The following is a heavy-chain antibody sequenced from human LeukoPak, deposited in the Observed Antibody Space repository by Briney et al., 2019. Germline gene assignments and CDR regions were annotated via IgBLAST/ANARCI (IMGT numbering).Heavy chain of an antibody. CDR2: INHSGST. CDR3: ARDLVTVTKGFDI. D-gene: IGHD4-17*01. V-gene: IGHV4-34*01. CDR1: GGSFSGYY. Sequence: SETLSLTCAVYGGSFSGYYWSWIRQPPGKGLEWIGEINHSGSTNYNPSLKSRVTISIDTSKNQFSLKLSSVTAADTAVYYCARDLVTVTKGFDIWGQGTMVSVSS. J-gene: IGHJ3*02.